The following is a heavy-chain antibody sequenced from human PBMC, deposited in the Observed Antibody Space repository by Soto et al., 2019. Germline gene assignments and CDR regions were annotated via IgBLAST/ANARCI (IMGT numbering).Heavy chain of an antibody. CDR3: ARLVYDTRLNYMYFDF. CDR1: GVSLTSGNW. CDR2: IFHDGTA. D-gene: IGHD3-10*01. V-gene: IGHV4-4*02. J-gene: IGHJ4*02. Sequence: SETLSLTCAVSGVSLTSGNWWTWVRQSPQRGLEYIGEIFHDGTANYYPSFERRVAMSVDTSRNQFSLKLTSVTVADTAVYFCARLVYDTRLNYMYFDFWGPGSLVTVSS.